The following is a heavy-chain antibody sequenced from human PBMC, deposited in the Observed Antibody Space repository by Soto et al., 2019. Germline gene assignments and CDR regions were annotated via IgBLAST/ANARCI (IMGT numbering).Heavy chain of an antibody. CDR3: PSVPSSSFGVADPPVGWFDP. Sequence: QVHLQESGPGLVKPSQTLSLTCTVSGGFVNSVNNYWSWIRQPPGKGLEWLGYIFYTGTTYYNPSLRSRIPISIDTSKNRFSLKRTSVTAAATAVYYRPSVPSSSFGVADPPVGWFDPWGQGTLVTVSS. CDR2: IFYTGTT. J-gene: IGHJ5*02. D-gene: IGHD3-3*01. CDR1: GGFVNSVNNY. V-gene: IGHV4-30-4*01.